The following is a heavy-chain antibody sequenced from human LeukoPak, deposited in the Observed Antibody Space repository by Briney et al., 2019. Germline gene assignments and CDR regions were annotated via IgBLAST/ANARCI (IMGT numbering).Heavy chain of an antibody. D-gene: IGHD2-21*02. J-gene: IGHJ5*02. V-gene: IGHV4-61*02. CDR3: PRERVWRYCGGDSCGWFDP. Sequence: SETLSLTCTVSGGSISSGSYYWSWIRQPAGKGLEWIGRIYTSGSTNYNPSLKSRVTISVDTSKNQFSLKLSSVTAADTAVYYCPRERVWRYCGGDSCGWFDPWGQGTLVTVSS. CDR1: GGSISSGSYY. CDR2: IYTSGST.